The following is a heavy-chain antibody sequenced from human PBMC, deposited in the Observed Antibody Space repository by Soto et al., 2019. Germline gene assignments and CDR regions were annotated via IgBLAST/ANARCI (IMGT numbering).Heavy chain of an antibody. Sequence: SETLSLTCTVSGGSISSYYWSWIRQPPGKGLEWIGYIYYSGSTNYNPSLKSRVTISVDTSKNQFSLKLSSVTAADTAVYYCERHDSYNWLDPWGQGTLVTVSS. V-gene: IGHV4-59*01. CDR2: IYYSGST. CDR1: GGSISSYY. J-gene: IGHJ5*02. CDR3: ERHDSYNWLDP. D-gene: IGHD3-16*01.